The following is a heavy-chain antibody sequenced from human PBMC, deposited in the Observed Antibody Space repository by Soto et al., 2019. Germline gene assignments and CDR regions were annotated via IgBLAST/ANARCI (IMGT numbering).Heavy chain of an antibody. D-gene: IGHD3-10*01. Sequence: QVQLQQWGAGLLKPSETLSLTCAVYGGSFSGYYWSWIRQPPGKGLEWIGEINHSGSTNYNPSLESRVTISVDTSKNQFSLKLSSVTAADTAVYYCARLLAFDIWGQGTMVTVSS. CDR2: INHSGST. CDR1: GGSFSGYY. J-gene: IGHJ3*02. CDR3: ARLLAFDI. V-gene: IGHV4-34*01.